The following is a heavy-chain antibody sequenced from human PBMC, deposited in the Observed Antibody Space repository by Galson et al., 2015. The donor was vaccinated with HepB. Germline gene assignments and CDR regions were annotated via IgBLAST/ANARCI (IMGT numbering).Heavy chain of an antibody. CDR2: IYSGGST. CDR1: GFTVSSNY. V-gene: IGHV3-53*01. D-gene: IGHD3-22*01. J-gene: IGHJ2*01. Sequence: SLRLSCADSGFTVSSNYMSWVRQAPGKGLEWVSVIYSGGSTYYADSVKGRFTISRDNAKNTLDLQVTSMRAEDTAVYYCARAEKYYDSSGYHWYFDLWGRGTLVTVSS. CDR3: ARAEKYYDSSGYHWYFDL.